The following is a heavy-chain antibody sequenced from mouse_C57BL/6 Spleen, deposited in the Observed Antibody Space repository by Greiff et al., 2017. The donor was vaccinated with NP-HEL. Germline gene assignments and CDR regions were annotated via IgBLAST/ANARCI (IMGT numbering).Heavy chain of an antibody. Sequence: VQLQQSGTELVKPGASVKLSCKASGYTFTSYWMHWVKQRPGQGLEWIGNINPSNGGTNYNEKFKSKATMTVDKSSSTAYMQLSSLTSEDSAVYYCARVTLDYYAMDYWGQRTSVTVSS. V-gene: IGHV1-53*01. CDR1: GYTFTSYW. CDR3: ARVTLDYYAMDY. CDR2: INPSNGGT. J-gene: IGHJ4*01.